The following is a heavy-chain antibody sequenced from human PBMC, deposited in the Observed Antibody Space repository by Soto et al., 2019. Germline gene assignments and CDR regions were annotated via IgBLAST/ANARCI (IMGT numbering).Heavy chain of an antibody. CDR2: IYYSGST. CDR1: GGSVSSGSYY. J-gene: IGHJ5*02. CDR3: ARELRVRLGPILGRFGP. Sequence: PSETLSLTCTVSGGSVSSGSYYWSWIRQPPGKGLEWIGYIYYSGSTNYNPSLKSRVTISVDTSKNQFSLKLSSVTGADTAVYYCARELRVRLGPILGRFGPCAQGYLVTVSS. D-gene: IGHD1-1*01. V-gene: IGHV4-61*01.